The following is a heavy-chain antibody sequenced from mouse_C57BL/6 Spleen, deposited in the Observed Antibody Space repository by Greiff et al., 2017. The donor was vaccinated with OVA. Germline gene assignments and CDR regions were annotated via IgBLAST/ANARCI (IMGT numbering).Heavy chain of an antibody. D-gene: IGHD1-1*01. V-gene: IGHV2-6*01. Sequence: QVQLKESGPGLVAPSQSLSITCTVSGFSLTSYGVDWVRQSPGKGLEWLGVIWGVGCTNYNSALKSRLSISTDNSTSQAFLKMNSLQTDDTAMDYCAMRGVVDPLYAMDYWGQGTSVTVSS. CDR2: IWGVGCT. CDR3: AMRGVVDPLYAMDY. J-gene: IGHJ4*01. CDR1: GFSLTSYG.